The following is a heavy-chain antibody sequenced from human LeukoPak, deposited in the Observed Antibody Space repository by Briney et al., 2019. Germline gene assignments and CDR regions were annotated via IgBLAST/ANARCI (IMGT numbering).Heavy chain of an antibody. J-gene: IGHJ6*02. CDR3: EGAMVRGVIANYHYYAMDV. V-gene: IGHV3-30*03. D-gene: IGHD3-10*01. CDR1: GFTLSTYG. CDR2: ISYDGNNK. Sequence: GGSLRLSCAASGFTLSTYGMHWVRQAPGKGLEWVAVISYDGNNKYYADSVKGRFTISRDNSKNTLYLQMNSLRGEDTAVYYCEGAMVRGVIANYHYYAMDVWGQGTTVTVSS.